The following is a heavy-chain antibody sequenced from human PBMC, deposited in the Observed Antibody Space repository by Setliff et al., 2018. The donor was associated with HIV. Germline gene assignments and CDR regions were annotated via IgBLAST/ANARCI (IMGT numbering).Heavy chain of an antibody. V-gene: IGHV4-4*02. CDR3: ARAPFYYGSGSYQTFDY. D-gene: IGHD3-10*01. CDR1: GGSISSSNW. Sequence: PSETLSLTCAVSGGSISSSNWWSWVRQPPGKGLEWIGYIYYTGSTYYNPSLKSRVTISVDTSKNQFSLKLSSVTAADTAVYYCARAPFYYGSGSYQTFDYWGQGTLVTVSS. J-gene: IGHJ4*02. CDR2: IYYTGST.